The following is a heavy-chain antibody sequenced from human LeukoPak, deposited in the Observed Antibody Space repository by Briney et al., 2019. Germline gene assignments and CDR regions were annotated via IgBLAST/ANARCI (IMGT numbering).Heavy chain of an antibody. CDR3: TTSPYYDSSAFDY. D-gene: IGHD3-22*01. CDR2: IKSKTDGGTT. V-gene: IGHV3-15*01. CDR1: GFTFSNAW. Sequence: NPGGSLRLSCAASGFTFSNAWMSWVRQAPGKGLEWVGRIKSKTDGGTTDYAAPVKGRFTISRDDSKNTLYLQMNSLKTEDTAVCYCTTSPYYDSSAFDYWGQGTLVTVSS. J-gene: IGHJ4*02.